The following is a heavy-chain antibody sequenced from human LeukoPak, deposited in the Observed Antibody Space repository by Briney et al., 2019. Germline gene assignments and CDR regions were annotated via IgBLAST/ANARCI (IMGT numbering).Heavy chain of an antibody. CDR3: ARVGKNGWDFDH. D-gene: IGHD6-19*01. CDR2: IIEGGDVK. V-gene: IGHV3-7*01. J-gene: IGHJ4*02. CDR1: GFTVSSNY. Sequence: GGSLRLSCAASGFTVSSNYMSRVRQAPGKGLAWVANIIEGGDVKYYVDSVKGRFTISRDNTKNSLYLQMTSLRADDTAVYYCARVGKNGWDFDHWGQGTLVTVSS.